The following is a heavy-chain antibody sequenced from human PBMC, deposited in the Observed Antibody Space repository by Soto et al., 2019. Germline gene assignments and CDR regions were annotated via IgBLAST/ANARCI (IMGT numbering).Heavy chain of an antibody. CDR3: TRASSDRNHMEV. CDR1: GFTFGNFV. CDR2: ITESGGDT. Sequence: EVQLLESGGGLVQPGGSLRLSCAASGFTFGNFVMRWVRQTPGKGLEWVSTITESGGDTYYTDSVKGRSTISRDNSKNTLYLQMTSLRAEDTALYYCTRASSDRNHMEVWGPGTTVTVSS. V-gene: IGHV3-23*01. J-gene: IGHJ6*02.